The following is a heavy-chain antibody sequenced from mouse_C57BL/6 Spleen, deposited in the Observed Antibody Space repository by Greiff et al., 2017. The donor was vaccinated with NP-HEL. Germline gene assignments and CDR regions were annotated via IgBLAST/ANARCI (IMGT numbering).Heavy chain of an antibody. CDR3: AKDGGYAYDPYFDY. J-gene: IGHJ2*01. V-gene: IGHV5-4*03. D-gene: IGHD2-2*01. CDR2: ISDGGSYT. Sequence: DVMLVESGGGLVKPGGSLKLSCAASGFTFSSYAMSWVRQTPEKRLEWVATISDGGSYTYYPDNVKGRFTISRDNAKNNLYLQMSHLKSEETAMYYCAKDGGYAYDPYFDYWGQGTTLTVSS. CDR1: GFTFSSYA.